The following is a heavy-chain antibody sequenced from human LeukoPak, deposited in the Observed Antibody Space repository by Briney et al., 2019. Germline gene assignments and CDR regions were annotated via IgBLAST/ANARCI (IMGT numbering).Heavy chain of an antibody. D-gene: IGHD3-22*01. Sequence: GGSLRLSCAASGFTFSSYSMNWVRQAPGKGLEWVSSISSSNNYTYHADSVKGRFTISRDNSKNTLYLQMNSLRVEDTAIYFCAKDSTYDSSGYYDYWGQGTLVTVSS. J-gene: IGHJ4*02. CDR2: ISSSNNYT. V-gene: IGHV3-21*04. CDR1: GFTFSSYS. CDR3: AKDSTYDSSGYYDY.